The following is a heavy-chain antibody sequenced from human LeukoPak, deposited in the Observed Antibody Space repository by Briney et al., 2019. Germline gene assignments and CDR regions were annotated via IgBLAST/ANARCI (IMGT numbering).Heavy chain of an antibody. V-gene: IGHV1-69*13. CDR1: GGTFNSYG. D-gene: IGHD4-17*01. Sequence: ASVKVSCKASGGTFNSYGISWVRQAPGQGLEWMGGIIPIFGTANYAQKFQGRVTITADESTSTAYMERSSLRSEDTAVYYCARGDLGTGASVTSGFINYYGMDVWGQGTTVTVSS. CDR2: IIPIFGTA. J-gene: IGHJ6*02. CDR3: ARGDLGTGASVTSGFINYYGMDV.